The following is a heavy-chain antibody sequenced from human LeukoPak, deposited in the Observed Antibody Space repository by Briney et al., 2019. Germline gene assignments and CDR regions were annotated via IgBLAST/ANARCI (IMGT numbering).Heavy chain of an antibody. J-gene: IGHJ6*03. CDR3: ARVVGLTGYSSSWYSGYYYYMDV. D-gene: IGHD6-13*01. V-gene: IGHV1-69*06. CDR1: GGTFSSYA. Sequence: ASVKVSCKASGGTFSSYAISWVRQAPGQGLEWMGGIIPIFGRTNYAQKFQDRVTITADKSTSTAYMELSSLRSEDTAVYYCARVVGLTGYSSSWYSGYYYYMDVWGKGTTVTVSS. CDR2: IIPIFGRT.